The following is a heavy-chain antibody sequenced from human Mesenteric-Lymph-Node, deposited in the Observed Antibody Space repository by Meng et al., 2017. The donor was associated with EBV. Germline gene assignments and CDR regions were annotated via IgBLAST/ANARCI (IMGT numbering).Heavy chain of an antibody. V-gene: IGHV2-5*02. CDR3: VHGRGGGNSAIFDY. J-gene: IGHJ4*02. Sequence: QITLKESGPTLVKPTQTLTLTCTFPGFSLSTYAVGVGWIRQPPGKALEWLALIYWDDDERYSPSLKSRLTITKDTSINQVVLTMTNMDPVDTATYYCVHGRGGGNSAIFDYWGQGTLVTVSS. CDR2: IYWDDDE. D-gene: IGHD4-23*01. CDR1: GFSLSTYAVG.